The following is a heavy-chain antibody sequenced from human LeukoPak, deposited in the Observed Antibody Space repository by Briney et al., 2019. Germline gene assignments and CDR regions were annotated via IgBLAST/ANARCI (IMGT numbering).Heavy chain of an antibody. J-gene: IGHJ4*02. CDR2: ISGSGGST. CDR3: AKDISLSATESFDY. CDR1: GFTFSSYA. Sequence: GGSLRLSCAAAGFTFSSYAMNWVRQAPGKGLEWVSAISGSGGSTYYADSVKGRFTISRDNSKNTLYLQMNSLRAEDTAVYYCAKDISLSATESFDYWGQGTLVTVSS. V-gene: IGHV3-23*01. D-gene: IGHD2-15*01.